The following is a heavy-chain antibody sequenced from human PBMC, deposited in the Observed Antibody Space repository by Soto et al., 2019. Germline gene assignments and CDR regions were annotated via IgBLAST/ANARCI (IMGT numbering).Heavy chain of an antibody. D-gene: IGHD2-2*01. V-gene: IGHV6-1*01. CDR3: ARGALVYCSSTSCSPDAYYYYMDV. J-gene: IGHJ6*03. CDR2: TYCRSKWYN. Sequence: SQTLSLTCAISGDSVSSNSAAWNWVRQSPSRGLEWLGRTYCRSKWYNDYAVSVKSRITINPDTSKNQFSLQLNSVTPEDTAVYYCARGALVYCSSTSCSPDAYYYYMDVWGKGTTVTVSS. CDR1: GDSVSSNSAA.